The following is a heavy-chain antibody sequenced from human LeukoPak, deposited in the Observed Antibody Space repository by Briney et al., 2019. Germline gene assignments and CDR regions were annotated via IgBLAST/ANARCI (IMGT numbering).Heavy chain of an antibody. Sequence: GGSLRLSCAASGFTFSSYWMSWVRQAPGKGLEWVANIKQDGSEKYYVDSVKGRFTISRDNAKNSLYLQMNSLRAEDTAVYYCARMGYQLHYYFDYWGQGTLVTVSS. CDR2: IKQDGSEK. J-gene: IGHJ4*02. V-gene: IGHV3-7*01. D-gene: IGHD2-2*01. CDR3: ARMGYQLHYYFDY. CDR1: GFTFSSYW.